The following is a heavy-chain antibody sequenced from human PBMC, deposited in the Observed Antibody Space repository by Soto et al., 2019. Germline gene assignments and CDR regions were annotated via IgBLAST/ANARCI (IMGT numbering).Heavy chain of an antibody. CDR2: IYYSGST. J-gene: IGHJ4*02. CDR1: GGSISSYY. D-gene: IGHD3-10*01. CDR3: ARDRGLSYYYGSGNTGPFDY. V-gene: IGHV4-59*01. Sequence: PSETLSLTCTVSGGSISSYYWSWIRQPPGKGLEWIGYIYYSGSTNYSPSLKSRVTISVDTSKNQFSLKLSSVTAADTAVYYCARDRGLSYYYGSGNTGPFDYWGQGTLVTVSS.